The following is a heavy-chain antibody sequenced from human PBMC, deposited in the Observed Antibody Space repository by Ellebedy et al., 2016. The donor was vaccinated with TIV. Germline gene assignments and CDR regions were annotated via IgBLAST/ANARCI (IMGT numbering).Heavy chain of an antibody. V-gene: IGHV3-30-3*01. D-gene: IGHD6-19*01. CDR3: ARDVPEPGQGGWPPGYFFDL. Sequence: GASLKISCTASGFTFSIFAMPCVRLTPHKVLDWQGVIMFDGTNRWYVESLEGRFTISRDNAKNTVYLQMNSLRPEDTAMYYCARDVPEPGQGGWPPGYFFDLWGQGTLVTVSS. J-gene: IGHJ4*02. CDR2: IMFDGTNR. CDR1: GFTFSIFA.